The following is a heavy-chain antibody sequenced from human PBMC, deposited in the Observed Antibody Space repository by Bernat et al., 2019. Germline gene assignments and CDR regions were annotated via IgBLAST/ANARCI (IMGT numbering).Heavy chain of an antibody. Sequence: EVQLLESGGGLVQPGGSLRLSCAASGFTFSSYAMTWVRQAPGKGLEWVSTLSGSGGATYYADSVKGRFTISRDNSKNTLYLQVNSLSAEDTAVYYCAKDSASSPYFFDYWGQGTLVTVSS. J-gene: IGHJ4*02. CDR3: AKDSASSPYFFDY. V-gene: IGHV3-23*01. D-gene: IGHD6-13*01. CDR1: GFTFSSYA. CDR2: LSGSGGAT.